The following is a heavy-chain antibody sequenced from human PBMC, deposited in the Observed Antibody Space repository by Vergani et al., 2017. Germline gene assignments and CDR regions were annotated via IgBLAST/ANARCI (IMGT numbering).Heavy chain of an antibody. CDR1: GYSFTIYW. CDR3: ARHDAMAAPSSIDY. D-gene: IGHD5-24*01. Sequence: EVPLVHSGAEVNTPGESLTISCNGSGYSFTIYWIGWVRQMPGKGLEWMGIIYPGDSDTRYSPSFQGQVTISADKSISTAYLQWSSLKASDTAMYYCARHDAMAAPSSIDYWGQGSLVTVYS. CDR2: IYPGDSDT. J-gene: IGHJ4*02. V-gene: IGHV5-51*01.